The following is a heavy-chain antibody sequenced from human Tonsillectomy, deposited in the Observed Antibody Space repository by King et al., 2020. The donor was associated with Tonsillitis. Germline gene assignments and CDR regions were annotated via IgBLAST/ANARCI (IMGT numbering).Heavy chain of an antibody. V-gene: IGHV3-48*03. J-gene: IGHJ4*02. D-gene: IGHD3-10*01. CDR3: ARYYGSGSYLDY. CDR2: ISSSGSII. CDR1: GFTFSRYE. Sequence: VQLVESGGGLVQPGGSLRLSCAASGFTFSRYEVNWVRQAPGKGLEWVSYISSSGSIIQYADSVKGRFTISRDNAKNSLYLQMNSLRAEDTAVYYCARYYGSGSYLDYWGQGTLVTVSS.